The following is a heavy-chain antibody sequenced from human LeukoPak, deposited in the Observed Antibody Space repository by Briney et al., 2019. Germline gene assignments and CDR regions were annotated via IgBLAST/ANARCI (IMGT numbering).Heavy chain of an antibody. CDR3: ARLTFSYGDYVDY. CDR2: ISGSGGST. J-gene: IGHJ4*02. CDR1: GFTFSSYA. Sequence: PGGSLRLSCAASGFTFSSYAMSWVRQAPRKGLEWVSAISGSGGSTYYADSVKGRFTISRDNSKNTLYLQMNSLRAEDTAVYYCARLTFSYGDYVDYWGQGTLVTVSS. V-gene: IGHV3-23*01. D-gene: IGHD4-17*01.